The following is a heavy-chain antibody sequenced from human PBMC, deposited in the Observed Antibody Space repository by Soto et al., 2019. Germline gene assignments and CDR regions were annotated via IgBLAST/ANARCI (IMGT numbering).Heavy chain of an antibody. CDR1: GGSYSGYY. CDR2: INHSGST. Sequence: SETLSLTCAVYGGSYSGYYWSWIRPPPGKGLEWIGEINHSGSTNYNPSLKSRVTISVDTSKNQFSLKLSSVTAADTAVYYCARIIMVRGVIKYYYYYGMDVWGQGTTVT. CDR3: ARIIMVRGVIKYYYYYGMDV. D-gene: IGHD3-10*01. J-gene: IGHJ6*02. V-gene: IGHV4-34*01.